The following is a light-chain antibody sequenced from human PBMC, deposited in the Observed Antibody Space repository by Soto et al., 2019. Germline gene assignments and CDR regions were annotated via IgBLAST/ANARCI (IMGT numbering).Light chain of an antibody. J-gene: IGKJ2*02. CDR2: AAS. CDR3: QQYSNAPGT. CDR1: QSVSNN. Sequence: EIVLTQSPGTLSLSPGERATLSCWASQSVSNNLVWYQQKPGQAPRLLISAASSRATGIPDRFSGSGSGTDFTLTISRLEPEDFAVYYCQQYSNAPGTFGQGTKVEIK. V-gene: IGKV3-20*01.